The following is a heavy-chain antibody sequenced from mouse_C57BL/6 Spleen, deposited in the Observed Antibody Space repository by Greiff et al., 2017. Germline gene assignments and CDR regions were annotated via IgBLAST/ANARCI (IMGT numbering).Heavy chain of an antibody. CDR1: GYKFTDYE. D-gene: IGHD3-3*01. CDR2: IDPETGGT. J-gene: IGHJ3*01. Sequence: QVQLKESGAELVRPGASVTLSCKASGYKFTDYEMHWVKQTPVHGLEWIGAIDPETGGTAYNQKFKGKAILTADKSSSTAYMELRSLTSEDSAVYYCTRGGLAWFAYWGQGTLVTVSA. V-gene: IGHV1-15*01. CDR3: TRGGLAWFAY.